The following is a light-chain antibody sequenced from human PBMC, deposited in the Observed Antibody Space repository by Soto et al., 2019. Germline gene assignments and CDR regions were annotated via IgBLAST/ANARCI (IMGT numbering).Light chain of an antibody. CDR1: QSVSSNF. Sequence: ENVLTQSPGTLSLSPGERATLSCRASQSVSSNFLAWYQQKPGQAPRLLIYAASTRATGVPVRFSGSGSGTDFALTISSLQSDDFAVYYCQQYNQWSPITFGQGTRLEIK. V-gene: IGKV3-20*01. CDR3: QQYNQWSPIT. J-gene: IGKJ5*01. CDR2: AAS.